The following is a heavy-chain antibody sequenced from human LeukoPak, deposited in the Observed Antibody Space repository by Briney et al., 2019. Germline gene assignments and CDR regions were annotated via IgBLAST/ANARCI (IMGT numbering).Heavy chain of an antibody. V-gene: IGHV5-51*01. D-gene: IGHD2-15*01. J-gene: IGHJ4*02. CDR1: GYSFTSYW. CDR3: ARRQDCSGGSCYVFDY. CDR2: IYPGDSDT. Sequence: GESLKISCNGSGYSFTSYWIGWVRQIPRKELEWMGIIYPGDSDTRYSPSFQRQVTISADKSISTAYLQWSSLKASDTAMYYCARRQDCSGGSCYVFDYWGQGTLVTVSS.